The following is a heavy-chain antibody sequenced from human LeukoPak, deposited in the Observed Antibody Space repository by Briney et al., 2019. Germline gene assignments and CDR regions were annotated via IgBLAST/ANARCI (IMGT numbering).Heavy chain of an antibody. CDR3: ARRLSGSTGPFDY. CDR2: IYPGDSDT. Sequence: GESLKISCQGSGYSFTNFWIAWVRQMPGKGLEWMGIIYPGDSDTKYSPSFQGQVTISVDKSINTAYLQWSSLKASDTAMDYGARRLSGSTGPFDYWGQGTLVTVSS. CDR1: GYSFTNFW. D-gene: IGHD1-26*01. J-gene: IGHJ4*02. V-gene: IGHV5-51*01.